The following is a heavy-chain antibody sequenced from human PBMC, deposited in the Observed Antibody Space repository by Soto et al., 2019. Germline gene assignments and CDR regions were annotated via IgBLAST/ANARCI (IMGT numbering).Heavy chain of an antibody. Sequence: QVQVVQSGAEVKKPGSSVKVSCKASGGTFSSYTISWVRQAPGQGLEWMGRIIPILGIANYAQKFQGRVTITADKSTSTAYMELSSLRSEDTAVYYCARGSSGWPIDYWGQGTLVTVSS. J-gene: IGHJ4*02. CDR2: IIPILGIA. CDR3: ARGSSGWPIDY. V-gene: IGHV1-69*02. CDR1: GGTFSSYT. D-gene: IGHD6-19*01.